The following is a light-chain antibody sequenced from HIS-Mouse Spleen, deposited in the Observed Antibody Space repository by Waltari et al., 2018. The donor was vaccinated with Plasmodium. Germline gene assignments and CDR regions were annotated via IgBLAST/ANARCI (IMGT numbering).Light chain of an antibody. V-gene: IGKV1-39*01. J-gene: IGKJ1*01. Sequence: DIQMTQSPSSLSASVGDRVTITCRASQSISSYLNWYQQKPGKAPKLLIYAASSLQSGGPSRVSGSGSGTDFTLTISSLQPEDFATYYCQQSYSTWTFGQGTKVEIK. CDR3: QQSYSTWT. CDR1: QSISSY. CDR2: AAS.